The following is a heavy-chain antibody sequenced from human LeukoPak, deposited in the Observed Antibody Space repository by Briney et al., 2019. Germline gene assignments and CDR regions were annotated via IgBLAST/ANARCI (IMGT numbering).Heavy chain of an antibody. CDR3: AKDKDGIAVAGTIFDY. CDR2: INSDGSIT. D-gene: IGHD6-19*01. V-gene: IGHV3-74*01. CDR1: GFTFSNYW. J-gene: IGHJ4*02. Sequence: PGGSLRLSCAASGFTFSNYWMHWVRQAPGKGLVWVSRINSDGSITSYADSVKGRFTISRDNAKNTLYLQMNSLRAEDTAVYYCAKDKDGIAVAGTIFDYWGQGTLVTVSS.